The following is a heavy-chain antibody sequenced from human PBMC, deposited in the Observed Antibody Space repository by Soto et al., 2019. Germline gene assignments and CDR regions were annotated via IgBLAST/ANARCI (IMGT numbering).Heavy chain of an antibody. CDR2: MSPGSGST. V-gene: IGHV1-8*01. J-gene: IGHJ4*02. Sequence: QVQLVQSGTEVKKPGASVKVSCKPSGSTFSPYDINWVRQAPGQGLEWMGWMSPGSGSTGYAQKFQDRLTMTRDTSLTTVYLELRSLRSEDTAMYYCHEFGSWGQGTLVIVSS. CDR3: HEFGS. CDR1: GSTFSPYD.